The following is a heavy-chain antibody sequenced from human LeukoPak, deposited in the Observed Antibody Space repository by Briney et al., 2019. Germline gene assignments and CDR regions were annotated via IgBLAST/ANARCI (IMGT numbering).Heavy chain of an antibody. D-gene: IGHD2-2*01. J-gene: IGHJ4*02. CDR1: GFTVSSNY. V-gene: IGHV3-66*01. Sequence: PGGSLRLSCAASGFTVSSNYMNWVRQAPGKGLEWVSVIYSGSSTYYADSVKGRFTISRDISKNMVYLQMNSLRAEDTAVYYCARDTRTAYFDNWGQGTLVTVSS. CDR2: IYSGSST. CDR3: ARDTRTAYFDN.